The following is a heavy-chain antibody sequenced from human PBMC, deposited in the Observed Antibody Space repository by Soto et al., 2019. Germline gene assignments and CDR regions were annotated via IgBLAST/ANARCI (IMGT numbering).Heavy chain of an antibody. CDR2: IYHSGST. Sequence: PSETLSLTCAVSGGSIISSNWWSCVRQPPGKGLEWIGEIYHSGSTNYNPSLKSRVTISVDKSKNQFSLKLSSVTAADTAVYYCASWYSGSQYYFDYWGQGTLVTVSS. CDR3: ASWYSGSQYYFDY. D-gene: IGHD1-26*01. CDR1: GGSIISSNW. V-gene: IGHV4-4*02. J-gene: IGHJ4*02.